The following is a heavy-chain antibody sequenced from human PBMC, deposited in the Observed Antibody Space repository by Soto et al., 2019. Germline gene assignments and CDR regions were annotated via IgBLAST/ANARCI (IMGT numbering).Heavy chain of an antibody. J-gene: IGHJ4*02. Sequence: GGSLRLSCEASGFTFRSYGMHWVRQAPGKGLEWVSAISGSGGSTYYADSVKGRFTISRDNSKNTLYLQMNSLRAEDTAVYYCADYYYDSSGYPYFDYWGQGTLVTVSS. CDR3: ADYYYDSSGYPYFDY. D-gene: IGHD3-22*01. CDR2: ISGSGGST. CDR1: GFTFRSYG. V-gene: IGHV3-23*01.